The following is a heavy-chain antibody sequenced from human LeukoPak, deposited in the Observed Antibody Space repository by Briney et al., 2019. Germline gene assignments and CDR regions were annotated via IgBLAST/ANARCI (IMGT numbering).Heavy chain of an antibody. J-gene: IGHJ4*02. CDR3: ARRKGYGELFEY. Sequence: GEPLKISCQGSAYTFTTYWIAWVRQMPGKSLEWMGIIYPGDSDTRYSPSFQGQVTISADRSTAYLQWSSLKASDTAMYYCARRKGYGELFEYWGQGTLVTVSS. CDR2: IYPGDSDT. V-gene: IGHV5-51*01. CDR1: AYTFTTYW. D-gene: IGHD3-10*01.